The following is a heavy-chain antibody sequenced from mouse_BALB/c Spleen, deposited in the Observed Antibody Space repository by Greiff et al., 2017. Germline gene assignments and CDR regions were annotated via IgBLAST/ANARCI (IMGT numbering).Heavy chain of an antibody. J-gene: IGHJ4*01. CDR2: IHPDSGNA. Sequence: QVQLQQPGSVLVRPVASVKLFSKASGYTFTSSWIHGAKQRPGQGLELIVEIHPDSGNANNNEKFKGKATLTIGTSSRTAYVALTRLTSEDSAVYCCGVYYVYAMEYWGRGTSVNV. V-gene: IGHV1S130*01. D-gene: IGHD1-1*01. CDR3: GVYYVYAMEY. CDR1: GYTFTSSW.